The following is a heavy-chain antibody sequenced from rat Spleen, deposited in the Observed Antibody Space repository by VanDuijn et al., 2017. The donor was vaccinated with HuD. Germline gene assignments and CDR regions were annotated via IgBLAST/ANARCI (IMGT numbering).Heavy chain of an antibody. CDR1: FYSITSSYR. V-gene: IGHV3-3*01. D-gene: IGHD1-10*01. CDR2: INSAGST. CDR3: ARWNNYAAH. J-gene: IGHJ3*01. Sequence: EVQLQESGPGLVKPSQSLSLTCSVTFYSITSSYRWSWIREFPGNKLEWMGYINSAGSTNYNPSLKSRISITRDTSKNQFFLQVNSVTTEDTATYYCARWNNYAAHWGQGTLVTVSS.